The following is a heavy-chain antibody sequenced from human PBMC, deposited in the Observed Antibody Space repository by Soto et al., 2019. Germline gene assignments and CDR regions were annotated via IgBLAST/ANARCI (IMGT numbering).Heavy chain of an antibody. D-gene: IGHD3-10*01. J-gene: IGHJ6*02. CDR3: AKEYIQWFGEFDGMDV. CDR1: GFTFSSYG. CDR2: ISYDGSNK. V-gene: IGHV3-30*18. Sequence: GGSLRLSCAASGFTFSSYGMHWVRQAPGKGLEWVAVISYDGSNKYYADSVKGRFTISRDNSKNTLYLQMNSLRAEDTAVYYCAKEYIQWFGEFDGMDVWGQGTTVTVSS.